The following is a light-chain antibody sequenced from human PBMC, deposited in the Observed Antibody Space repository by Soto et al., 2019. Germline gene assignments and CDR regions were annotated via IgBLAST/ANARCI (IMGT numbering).Light chain of an antibody. Sequence: DIQLTQSPSFLSASVGDRVTVTCRASQGISTYLAWYQQKAGKAPNLLISTAFTLHSGVPSRFSGSGSGTEFTLTISSLQPEDFATYYCQQLYSYPLTFGGGTKVEIK. V-gene: IGKV1-9*01. J-gene: IGKJ4*01. CDR1: QGISTY. CDR2: TAF. CDR3: QQLYSYPLT.